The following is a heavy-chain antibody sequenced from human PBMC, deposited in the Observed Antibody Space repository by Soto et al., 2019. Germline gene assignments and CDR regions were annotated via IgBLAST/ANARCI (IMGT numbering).Heavy chain of an antibody. D-gene: IGHD3-22*01. V-gene: IGHV1-69*13. Sequence: ASVKVSCKASGSTFSSYASSRVRQAPGQGLEWMGGIIPIFGTANYARKFQGRVTITADESTSTAYMELSSLRSEDTAVYYCARDLSYDSSGYYSSDDAFDIWGQGTMVTVSS. CDR1: GSTFSSYA. CDR2: IIPIFGTA. CDR3: ARDLSYDSSGYYSSDDAFDI. J-gene: IGHJ3*02.